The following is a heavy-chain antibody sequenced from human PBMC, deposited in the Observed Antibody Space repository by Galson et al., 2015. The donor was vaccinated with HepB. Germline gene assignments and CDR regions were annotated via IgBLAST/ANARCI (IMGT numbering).Heavy chain of an antibody. CDR3: AKRRGSGSYYLDY. CDR1: GFTFSSYA. CDR2: FSGSGGST. V-gene: IGHV3-23*01. Sequence: SLRLSCAASGFTFSSYAMSWVRQAPGKGLEWVSAFSGSGGSTYYADSVKGRFTISRDNSKNTLYLQTNSLRAEDTAVYYCAKRRGSGSYYLDYWGQGTLVTVSS. D-gene: IGHD3-10*01. J-gene: IGHJ4*02.